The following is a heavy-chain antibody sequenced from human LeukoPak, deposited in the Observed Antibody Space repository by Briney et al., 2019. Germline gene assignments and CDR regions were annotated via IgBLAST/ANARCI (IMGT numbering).Heavy chain of an antibody. CDR2: ISGSGGST. CDR1: GFTFSSYW. CDR3: AKDLPGSRYYYYGMDV. V-gene: IGHV3-23*01. J-gene: IGHJ6*02. D-gene: IGHD6-13*01. Sequence: GGSLRLSCAASGFTFSSYWMSWVRQAPGKGLEWVSAISGSGGSTYYADSVKGRFTISRDNSRNTLYLQMNSLRAEDTAVYYCAKDLPGSRYYYYGMDVWGQGTTVTVSS.